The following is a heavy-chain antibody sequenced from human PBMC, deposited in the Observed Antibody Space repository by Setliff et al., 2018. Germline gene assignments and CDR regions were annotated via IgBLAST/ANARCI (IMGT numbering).Heavy chain of an antibody. CDR3: VREGVDTRSSTDYRYYMDV. Sequence: PSETLSLTCTVSGGSISDSSWSWIRQPPGKGLEWIGCISSIGNTYYNPSLGSRLTISADTSNNQFSLNLISVTAADTAVYYCVREGVDTRSSTDYRYYMDVWGKGTTVTVSS. J-gene: IGHJ6*03. CDR2: ISSIGNT. CDR1: GGSISDSS. D-gene: IGHD5-18*01. V-gene: IGHV4-4*08.